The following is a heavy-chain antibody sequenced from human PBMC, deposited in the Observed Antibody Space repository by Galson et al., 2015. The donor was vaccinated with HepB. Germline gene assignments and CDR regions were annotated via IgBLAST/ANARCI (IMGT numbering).Heavy chain of an antibody. CDR3: AREAGKVYYDSSQEAFDI. J-gene: IGHJ3*02. D-gene: IGHD3-22*01. V-gene: IGHV1-2*04. CDR2: INLNTGGT. CDR1: GYTFTGYY. Sequence: SVKVSCKASGYTFTGYYMHWVRQAPGQGLEWMGWINLNTGGTKYAQKSQDWVTMTRDTSISTAYMELRRLRPGDTAVYYCAREAGKVYYDSSQEAFDIWGQGTMVTVSS.